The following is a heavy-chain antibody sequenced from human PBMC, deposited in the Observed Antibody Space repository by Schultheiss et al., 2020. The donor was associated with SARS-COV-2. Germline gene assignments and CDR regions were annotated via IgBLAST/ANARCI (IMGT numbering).Heavy chain of an antibody. CDR3: ARVFRTQYSGYDCGLDY. V-gene: IGHV4-34*01. J-gene: IGHJ4*02. CDR1: GGSFSGYY. CDR2: INHSGST. Sequence: LRLSCAVYGGSFSGYYWSWIRQPPGKGLEWIGEINHSGSTNYNPSLKSRVTISVDTSKNQFSLKLSSVTAADTAVYYCARVFRTQYSGYDCGLDYWGQGTLVTVSS. D-gene: IGHD5-12*01.